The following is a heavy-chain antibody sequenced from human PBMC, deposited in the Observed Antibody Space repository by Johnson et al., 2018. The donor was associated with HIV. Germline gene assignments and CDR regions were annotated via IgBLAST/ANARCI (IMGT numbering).Heavy chain of an antibody. CDR3: TNPDTAMATGAFDI. V-gene: IGHV3-15*01. CDR2: IKSKSDGGAT. J-gene: IGHJ3*02. D-gene: IGHD5-18*01. CDR1: GFTFNNAW. Sequence: VQLVESGGGLVKPGGSLRLSCAASGFTFNNAWMSWVRQAPGKGLEWVGRIKSKSDGGATVYAAPVKGRFTISRDDAKNTLYLQLNSLKTEDTAVYYCTNPDTAMATGAFDIWGQGTMVTVSS.